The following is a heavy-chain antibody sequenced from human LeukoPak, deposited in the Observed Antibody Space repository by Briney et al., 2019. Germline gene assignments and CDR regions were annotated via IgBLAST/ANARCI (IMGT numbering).Heavy chain of an antibody. V-gene: IGHV4-59*01. Sequence: KSSETLSLTCTVSGGSISSYYWSWIRQPPGKGLEWIGYIYYSGGTNYNPSLKSRVTISVDTSKNQFSLKLSSVIAADTAVYYCARTTEGYCSSASCFGFSYSYYMDVWGKGPRSPSP. CDR2: IYYSGGT. D-gene: IGHD2-2*01. CDR3: ARTTEGYCSSASCFGFSYSYYMDV. CDR1: GGSISSYY. J-gene: IGHJ6*03.